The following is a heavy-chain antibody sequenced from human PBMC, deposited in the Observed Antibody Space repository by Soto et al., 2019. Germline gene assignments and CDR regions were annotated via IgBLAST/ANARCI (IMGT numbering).Heavy chain of an antibody. CDR1: GFTFSSYS. V-gene: IGHV3-21*06. D-gene: IGHD3-10*01. J-gene: IGHJ6*02. CDR2: ISSGSSYI. Sequence: EVQLVESGGGLVKPGGSLRLSCAASGFTFSSYSMNWVRQAPGKGLEWVSSISSGSSYIYYADSVKGRFTISRDNAKNSLYLQMNSQRAEDTAVYYCARSSGGSGKLRNYYGMDVWGQGTTVTVSS. CDR3: ARSSGGSGKLRNYYGMDV.